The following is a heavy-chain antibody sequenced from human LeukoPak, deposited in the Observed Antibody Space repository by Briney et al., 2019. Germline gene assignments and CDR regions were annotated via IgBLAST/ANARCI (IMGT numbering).Heavy chain of an antibody. V-gene: IGHV3-30*14. Sequence: GGSLRLSCAASEFSFSNFAMYWVRQPPGKGLEWLAVISYDGSIRYYADSVKGRFTISRESSKNTLWLQMNSLTAEDTAVYCARLHYDVLTGPFDYWGQGTLVTVSS. D-gene: IGHD3-9*01. J-gene: IGHJ4*02. CDR3: ARLHYDVLTGPFDY. CDR2: ISYDGSIR. CDR1: EFSFSNFA.